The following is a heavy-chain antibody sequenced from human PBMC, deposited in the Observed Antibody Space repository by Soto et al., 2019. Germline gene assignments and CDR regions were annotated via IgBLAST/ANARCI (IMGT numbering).Heavy chain of an antibody. V-gene: IGHV3-30*18. Sequence: GGSLRLSCAASGFTFSSYGMHWVRQAPGKGLEWVAVISYDGSNKYYADSVKGRFTISRDNSKNTLYLQMNSLRAEDTAVYYCAKDRPAFIAGDFDYWGQGTLVTVSS. CDR1: GFTFSSYG. CDR3: AKDRPAFIAGDFDY. CDR2: ISYDGSNK. D-gene: IGHD6-13*01. J-gene: IGHJ4*02.